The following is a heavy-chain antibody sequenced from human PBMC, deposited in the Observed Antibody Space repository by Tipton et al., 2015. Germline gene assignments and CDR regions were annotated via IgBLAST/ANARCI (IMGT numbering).Heavy chain of an antibody. CDR3: ARARGRHGGLFDS. V-gene: IGHV4-59*01. Sequence: TLSLTCTVSSDSINKYYWSWIRQPPGKELQWIGYIQYSGGTNYNPSLESQVSMSVDTSKTRFSLEMRSVTATDTAVYYCARARGRHGGLFDSWGQGTLVTVSS. CDR2: IQYSGGT. CDR1: SDSINKYY. J-gene: IGHJ4*02. D-gene: IGHD4-23*01.